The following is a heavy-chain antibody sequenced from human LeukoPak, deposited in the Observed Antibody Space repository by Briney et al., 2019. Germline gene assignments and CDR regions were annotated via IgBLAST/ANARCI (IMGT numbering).Heavy chain of an antibody. Sequence: KSSETLSLTCTVSGGSISSSSYYWGWIRQPPGKGLEWIGSIYYSGSTYYNPSLKSRVTISVDTSKNQFSLKLSSVTAADTAVYYCARLPGVLRVPGKSGPKRVYMDVWGKGTTVTVSS. V-gene: IGHV4-39*07. CDR2: IYYSGST. CDR3: ARLPGVLRVPGKSGPKRVYMDV. CDR1: GGSISSSSYY. D-gene: IGHD3-3*01. J-gene: IGHJ6*03.